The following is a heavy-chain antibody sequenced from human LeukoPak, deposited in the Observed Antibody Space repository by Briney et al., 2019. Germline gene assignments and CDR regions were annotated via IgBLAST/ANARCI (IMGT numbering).Heavy chain of an antibody. CDR1: GGSVSINSYY. D-gene: IGHD5-18*01. CDR2: IYYSGIT. CDR3: AREVGRGHTFGSNY. Sequence: SETLSLTCTVSGGSVSINSYYWGWIRQHPGKGLEWIGNIYYSGITYYNPSLKSRVTISVDTSKNQFSLKLSSVTAADTAVYYCAREVGRGHTFGSNYWGQGTLVTVSS. J-gene: IGHJ4*02. V-gene: IGHV4-39*02.